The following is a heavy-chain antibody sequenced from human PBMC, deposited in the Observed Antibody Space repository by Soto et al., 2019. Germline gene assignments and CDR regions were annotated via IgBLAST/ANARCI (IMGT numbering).Heavy chain of an antibody. CDR2: ISYDGHNR. Sequence: PEVSLRRSCSPSGFTFSSYGVHRVRQAPGTWLECVSVISYDGHNRFYAVSAKDRIPISRDNSKNTLYLQMNSLRAEDKAVFYCAKYGLRYVDCLSMYSSAGRDGWRQGITVTVPS. J-gene: IGHJ6*02. CDR1: GFTFSSYG. V-gene: IGHV3-30*18. D-gene: IGHD3-9*01. CDR3: AKYGLRYVDCLSMYSSAGRDG.